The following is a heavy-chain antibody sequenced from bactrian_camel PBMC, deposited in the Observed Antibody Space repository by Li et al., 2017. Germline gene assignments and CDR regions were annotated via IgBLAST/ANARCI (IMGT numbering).Heavy chain of an antibody. Sequence: HVQLVESGGGSVQAGGSLRLSCVASGDAIGRYCMGWFRQAPGKEREGVAVIDSDGVTSYADSMKGRFTISKANAKDTLYLQMNNLKPEDTAVYYCAADSPTARADVRTLYAMYLGQGTQVTVS. D-gene: IGHD3*01. CDR3: AADSPTARADVRTLYAMY. CDR1: GDAIGRYC. J-gene: IGHJ4*01. CDR2: IDSDGVT. V-gene: IGHV3S26*01.